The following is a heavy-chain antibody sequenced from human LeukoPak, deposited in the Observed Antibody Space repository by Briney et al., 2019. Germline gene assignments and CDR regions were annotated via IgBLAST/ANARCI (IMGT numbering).Heavy chain of an antibody. CDR1: GFTVSGNY. J-gene: IGHJ3*02. V-gene: IGHV3-66*02. Sequence: GGSLRLSCAAAGFTVSGNYMSWVRQAPGKGLEWVSVIQNGGRTYYADSVKGRFTISRDNSKNTLFLQMNSLRAEDTAVYYCARGGAFDIWGQGTMVTVSS. CDR3: ARGGAFDI. CDR2: IQNGGRT.